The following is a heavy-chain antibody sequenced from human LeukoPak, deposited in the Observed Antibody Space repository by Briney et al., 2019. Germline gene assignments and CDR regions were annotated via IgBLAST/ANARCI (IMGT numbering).Heavy chain of an antibody. V-gene: IGHV1-2*02. J-gene: IGHJ4*02. CDR3: ARGYCANGVCYPLDY. D-gene: IGHD2-8*01. Sequence: ASVKVSCKASGYTFTGYYMHWVRQAPGQGLEWMGWINPNSGGTNYAQKFQGRVTMTRDTSISTAYMELSRLRSDDTAVYYCARGYCANGVCYPLDYWGQGTLVTVSS. CDR2: INPNSGGT. CDR1: GYTFTGYY.